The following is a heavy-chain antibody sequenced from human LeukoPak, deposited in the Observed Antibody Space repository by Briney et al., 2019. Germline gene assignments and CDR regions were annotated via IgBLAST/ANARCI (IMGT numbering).Heavy chain of an antibody. CDR1: GYTFTGYY. CDR2: INPNSGGT. CDR3: ATTNWNYDYYYYYYMDV. D-gene: IGHD1-7*01. V-gene: IGHV1-2*02. J-gene: IGHJ6*03. Sequence: ASVKASCKASGYTFTGYYMHWVRQAPGQGLEWMGWINPNSGGTNYAQKFQGRVTMTRDTSISTAYMELSRLRSDDTAVYYCATTNWNYDYYYYYYMDVWGKGTTVTVSS.